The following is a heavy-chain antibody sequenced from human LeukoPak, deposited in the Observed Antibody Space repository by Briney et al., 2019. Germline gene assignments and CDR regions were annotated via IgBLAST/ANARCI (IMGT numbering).Heavy chain of an antibody. CDR3: ARDFGTTVTTFGAVDI. V-gene: IGHV3-33*08. CDR1: GFTFSHYG. J-gene: IGHJ3*02. Sequence: AGGSLTLFCAASGFTFSHYGMLGVPPAPGKGLEWVALILDDRNKKSHADTVKGRFTISRDNSKNTLYLQMNSLRVEDTAVYYCARDFGTTVTTFGAVDIWGQGTKVIVTS. D-gene: IGHD4-17*01. CDR2: ILDDRNKK.